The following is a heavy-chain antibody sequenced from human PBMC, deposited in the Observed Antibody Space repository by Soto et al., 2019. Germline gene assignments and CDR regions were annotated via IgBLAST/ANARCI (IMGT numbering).Heavy chain of an antibody. V-gene: IGHV3-21*01. CDR1: GFTFSSYS. D-gene: IGHD1-26*01. J-gene: IGHJ4*02. CDR3: AREEGIVGATSYFDY. CDR2: ISSSSSYI. Sequence: VGSLRLSCAASGFTFSSYSMNWVRQAPGKGLEWVSSISSSSSYIYYADSVKGRFTISRDNAKNSLYLQMNSLRAEDTAVYYCAREEGIVGATSYFDYWGQGTLVTVSS.